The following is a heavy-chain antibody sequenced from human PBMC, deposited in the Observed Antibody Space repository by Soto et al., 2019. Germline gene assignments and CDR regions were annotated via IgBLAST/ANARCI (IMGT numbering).Heavy chain of an antibody. D-gene: IGHD3-10*01. V-gene: IGHV4-31*02. CDR1: GVSLSSGGYY. Sequence: PSETLSLTXTVSGVSLSSGGYYWSWIRQHPGKGLEWIGYIYYSGNTYYNPSLKSRVIISVDTSKNQLSLKLSSVTAADTAVYYCPTLRGGGDVWFTETMDVWGQGTTVTVSS. J-gene: IGHJ6*02. CDR2: IYYSGNT. CDR3: PTLRGGGDVWFTETMDV.